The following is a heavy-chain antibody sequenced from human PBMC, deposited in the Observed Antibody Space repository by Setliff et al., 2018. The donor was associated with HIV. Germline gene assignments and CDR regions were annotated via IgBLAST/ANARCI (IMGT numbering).Heavy chain of an antibody. V-gene: IGHV1-2*02. CDR3: ERVAHRLSGGIDY. Sequence: ASVKVSCKASGYTFTVYYMHWVRQAPGQGLEWMGWINTNSGDTKYAHNFQGRVIMTRDTSTSTVYMELHWLTSDDTAVYYCERVAHRLSGGIDYRGQGTQVTVSS. J-gene: IGHJ4*02. CDR2: INTNSGDT. CDR1: GYTFTVYY. D-gene: IGHD2-15*01.